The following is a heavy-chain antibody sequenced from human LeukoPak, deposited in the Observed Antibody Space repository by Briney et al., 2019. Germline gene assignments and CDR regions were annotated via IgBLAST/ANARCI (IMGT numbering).Heavy chain of an antibody. CDR2: IYYSGST. V-gene: IGHV4-39*01. CDR3: ATSTGSSNLGC. J-gene: IGHJ4*02. D-gene: IGHD6-13*01. CDR1: GGSISSSSYY. Sequence: SETLSLTCTVSGGSISSSSYYWGWIRQPPGKGLEWIGSIYYSGSTSYNPSLKSRVTISVDTSKNLFSLKLRFVTAADMAVYYSATSTGSSNLGCWGQGTLVTVSS.